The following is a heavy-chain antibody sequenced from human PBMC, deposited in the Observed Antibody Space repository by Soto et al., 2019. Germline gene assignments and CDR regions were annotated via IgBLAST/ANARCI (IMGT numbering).Heavy chain of an antibody. Sequence: QVQLQESGPGLVKPSETLSLTCAVSGDSISSYYCMWIRQPPGKGLESIGYLYYGRSANYNPSLMSRVTLSVDTSTNQCSVTLSSMTAADTAVYYCALRSMAVVPEYWGQGTLVTVSS. CDR3: ALRSMAVVPEY. J-gene: IGHJ4*02. V-gene: IGHV4-59*01. CDR2: LYYGRSA. D-gene: IGHD3-22*01. CDR1: GDSISSYY.